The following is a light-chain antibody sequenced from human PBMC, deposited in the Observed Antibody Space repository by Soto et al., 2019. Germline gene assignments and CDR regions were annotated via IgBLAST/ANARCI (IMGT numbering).Light chain of an antibody. CDR1: SSTIGTNY. Sequence: QAVVTQPPSVSAAPGQTVTISCSGTSSTIGTNYVSWYQHVPGTAPKPLIYDNNKRPSAISDRLSGFKSATSVSLAITGLQPGDEADYYCGTWDTSLDVLYVFGTGTKLTVL. CDR3: GTWDTSLDVLYV. J-gene: IGLJ1*01. CDR2: DNN. V-gene: IGLV1-51*01.